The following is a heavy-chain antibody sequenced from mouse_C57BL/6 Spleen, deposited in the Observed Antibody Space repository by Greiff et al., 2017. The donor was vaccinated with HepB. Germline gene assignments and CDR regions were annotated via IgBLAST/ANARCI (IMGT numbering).Heavy chain of an antibody. J-gene: IGHJ2*01. Sequence: QVQLKQPGAELVRPGTSVKLSCKASGYTFTSYWMHWVKQRPGQGLEWIGVIDPSDSYTNYNQKFKGKATLTVDTSSSTAYMQLSSLTSEDSAVYYCARGPGDYWGQGTTLTVSS. V-gene: IGHV1-59*01. CDR1: GYTFTSYW. CDR2: IDPSDSYT. CDR3: ARGPGDY.